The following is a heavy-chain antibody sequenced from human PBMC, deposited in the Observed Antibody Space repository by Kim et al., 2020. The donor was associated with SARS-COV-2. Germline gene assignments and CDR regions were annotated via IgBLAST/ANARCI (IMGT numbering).Heavy chain of an antibody. CDR3: ASIYYNGRDY. V-gene: IGHV3-72*01. D-gene: IGHD3-10*01. CDR2: YTT. Sequence: YTTEYAASAKGRFTISRDVSTNSLYLRMTSLKTEYTAVYYCASIYYNGRDYWGQGTLVTVSS. J-gene: IGHJ4*02.